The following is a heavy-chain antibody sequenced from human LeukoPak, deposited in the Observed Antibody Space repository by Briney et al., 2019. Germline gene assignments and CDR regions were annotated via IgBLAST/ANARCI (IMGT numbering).Heavy chain of an antibody. CDR3: VTDRGDFDH. D-gene: IGHD5-24*01. J-gene: IGHJ4*02. V-gene: IGHV3-15*05. CDR1: GFMFSTGW. CDR2: IKTKSDGGAK. Sequence: PGGSLRLSCEASGFMFSTGWMSWIRHGPGKGLEWVARIKTKSDGGAKDYAAAVKGRFTMSRDDSKNTVYLQLSSLKSEDAGVYYCVTDRGDFDHWGQGTPVTVSS.